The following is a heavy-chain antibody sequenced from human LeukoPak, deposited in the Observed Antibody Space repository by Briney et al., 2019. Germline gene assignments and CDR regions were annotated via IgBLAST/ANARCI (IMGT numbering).Heavy chain of an antibody. V-gene: IGHV3-30-3*01. CDR3: ASHGDYIFDY. D-gene: IGHD4-17*01. J-gene: IGHJ4*02. CDR2: ISYDGSNK. Sequence: PGGSLRHSCAASGFTFSSYAMHWVRQAPGKGLEWVAVISYDGSNKYYADSVKGRFTISRDNSKNTLYLQMNSLRAEDTAVYYCASHGDYIFDYWGQGTLVTVSS. CDR1: GFTFSSYA.